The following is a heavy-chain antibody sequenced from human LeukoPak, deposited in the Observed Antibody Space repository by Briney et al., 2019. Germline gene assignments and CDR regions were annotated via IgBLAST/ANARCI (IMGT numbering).Heavy chain of an antibody. CDR2: IWYDGSNK. D-gene: IGHD5-18*01. J-gene: IGHJ4*02. V-gene: IGHV3-33*08. CDR3: ARVDNRGYSYGDFDY. CDR1: GFSVSNNY. Sequence: GGSLRLSCAASGFSVSNNYMIWVRQAPGKGLEWVAVIWYDGSNKYYADSVKGRFTISRDNSKNTLYLQMNSLRAEDTAVYYCARVDNRGYSYGDFDYWGQGTLVTVSS.